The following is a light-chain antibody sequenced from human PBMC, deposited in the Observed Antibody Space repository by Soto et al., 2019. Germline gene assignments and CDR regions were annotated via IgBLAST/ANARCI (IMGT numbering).Light chain of an antibody. Sequence: EIVLTQSPGTLSLSPGERATLSCRASQSVSNSYLAWYQQKPGRAPRLLIYDVSNRATGIPARFSGSGSGTDFTLTISSLEPEDFAVYYCQQRSNWPRFTFGPGTKVDIK. CDR2: DVS. CDR1: QSVSNSY. J-gene: IGKJ3*01. V-gene: IGKV3-11*01. CDR3: QQRSNWPRFT.